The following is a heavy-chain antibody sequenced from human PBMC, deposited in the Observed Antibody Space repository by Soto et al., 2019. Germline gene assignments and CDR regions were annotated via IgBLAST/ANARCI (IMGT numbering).Heavy chain of an antibody. CDR3: ARNYYYGSGSHPPRYYYMDV. Sequence: SETLSLTCTVSGGSISSYYWSWIRQPPGKGLEWIGYIYYSGSTNYNPSLKSRVTISVDTSKNQFSLKLSSVTAADTAVYYCARNYYYGSGSHPPRYYYMDVWGKGTTVTVSS. CDR2: IYYSGST. J-gene: IGHJ6*03. CDR1: GGSISSYY. D-gene: IGHD3-10*01. V-gene: IGHV4-59*01.